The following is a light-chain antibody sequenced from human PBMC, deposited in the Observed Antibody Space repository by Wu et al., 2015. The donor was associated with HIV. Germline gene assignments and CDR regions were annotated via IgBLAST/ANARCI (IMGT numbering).Light chain of an antibody. CDR1: QSVSSSY. CDR3: QQYGSSPSWT. CDR2: GAS. Sequence: EIVLTQSPGTPSLSPGERATLSCRASQSVSSSYLAWYQQKPGQAPRLLIYGASSRATGIPDRFSGSGSGTDFTLTISRLEPEDFAVYYCQQYGSSPSWTFGQGTEGGNQT. V-gene: IGKV3-20*01. J-gene: IGKJ1*01.